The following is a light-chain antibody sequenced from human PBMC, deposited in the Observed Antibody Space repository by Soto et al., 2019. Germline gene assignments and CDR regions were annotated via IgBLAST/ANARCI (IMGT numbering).Light chain of an antibody. Sequence: EIVLTQSPGTLSLSPGERATLSCRASQSVSSNYLAWYQQKSGQAPRLLIYGASSRATGIPDRFSGSGSGTVFTLTISKLEPEDSAVYYCQQYGTSPYAFGQGTELEI. CDR2: GAS. CDR1: QSVSSNY. V-gene: IGKV3-20*01. J-gene: IGKJ2*01. CDR3: QQYGTSPYA.